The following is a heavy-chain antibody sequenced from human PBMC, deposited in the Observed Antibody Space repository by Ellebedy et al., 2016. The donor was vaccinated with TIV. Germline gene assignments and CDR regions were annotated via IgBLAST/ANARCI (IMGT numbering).Heavy chain of an antibody. CDR3: ARVRRGSSGMDV. D-gene: IGHD3-22*01. J-gene: IGHJ6*02. V-gene: IGHV1-2*02. Sequence: ASVKVSCKASGYTFTANYIHWVRQAPGHGLEWMGWVHPDSGSTNFAQRFQGRVTMTRDTSVNTAYMELSRLESDDTAAYFCARVRRGSSGMDVWGQGTTVTVS. CDR1: GYTFTANY. CDR2: VHPDSGST.